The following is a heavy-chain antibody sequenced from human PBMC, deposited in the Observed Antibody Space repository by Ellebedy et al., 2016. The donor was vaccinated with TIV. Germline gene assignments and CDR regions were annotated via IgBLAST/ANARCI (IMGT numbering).Heavy chain of an antibody. CDR1: GHSFTAYG. CDR2: INTGNGNT. V-gene: IGHV1-3*04. Sequence: ASVKVSCXASGHSFTAYGIHWVRQAPGQSLEWMGWINTGNGNTKYSQKLQGRVTMTRDTSTSTAYMELRSLRSDDTAVYYCARKVREDTSGYYWFDPWGQGTLVTVSS. CDR3: ARKVREDTSGYYWFDP. D-gene: IGHD3-22*01. J-gene: IGHJ5*02.